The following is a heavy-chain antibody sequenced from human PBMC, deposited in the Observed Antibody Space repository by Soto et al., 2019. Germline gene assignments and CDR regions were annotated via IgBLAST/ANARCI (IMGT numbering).Heavy chain of an antibody. Sequence: SETLSLTCTVSGGSISSSSYYWGWIRQPPGKGLEWIGSIYYSGYTYYNPSLKSRVTISVDTSKNQFSLKLSSVTAADTAVYYCARVTAVAELYGTDVWGQGTTVTVSS. D-gene: IGHD6-19*01. CDR3: ARVTAVAELYGTDV. V-gene: IGHV4-39*01. J-gene: IGHJ6*02. CDR2: IYYSGYT. CDR1: GGSISSSSYY.